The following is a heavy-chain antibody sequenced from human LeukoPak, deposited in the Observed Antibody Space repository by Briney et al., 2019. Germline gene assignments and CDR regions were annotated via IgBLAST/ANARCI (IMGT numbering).Heavy chain of an antibody. CDR3: ARAPLGSSWRMEAFDI. CDR2: IIPILGIA. V-gene: IGHV1-69*04. CDR1: GGTFSSYA. D-gene: IGHD6-13*01. J-gene: IGHJ3*02. Sequence: SVKVSCKAPGGTFSSYAISWVRQAPGQGLEWMGRIIPILGIANYAQKFQGRVTITADKSTSTAYMELSSLRSEDTAVYYCARAPLGSSWRMEAFDIWGQGTMVTVSS.